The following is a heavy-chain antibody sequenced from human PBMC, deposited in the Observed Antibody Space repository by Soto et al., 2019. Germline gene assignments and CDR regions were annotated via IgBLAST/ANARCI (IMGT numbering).Heavy chain of an antibody. CDR1: GGSIGSYY. Sequence: SETLSLTCSVSGGSIGSYYWNWIRQPPGKGLEWIGYIYYSGNTNYNPSHKSRVTISVDTSKNQFSLKLNSVTAADTAVYYCARSSIKPQVFMYPFDSWSQGTLVTVSS. V-gene: IGHV4-59*08. CDR3: ARSSIKPQVFMYPFDS. D-gene: IGHD3-3*01. J-gene: IGHJ4*02. CDR2: IYYSGNT.